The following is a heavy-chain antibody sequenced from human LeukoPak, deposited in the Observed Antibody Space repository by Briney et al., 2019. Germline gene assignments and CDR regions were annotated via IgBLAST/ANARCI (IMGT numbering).Heavy chain of an antibody. J-gene: IGHJ6*03. Sequence: SVKVSCKASGGTFSSYAISWVRQAPGQGLEWIGGIIPIFGTANYAQKFQGRVTITADESTSTAYMELSSLRPDDTAVYYCARDLGVVVRRKDYYYMDVWGKGTTVTVSS. CDR1: GGTFSSYA. CDR3: ARDLGVVVRRKDYYYMDV. V-gene: IGHV1-69*01. CDR2: IIPIFGTA. D-gene: IGHD2-21*01.